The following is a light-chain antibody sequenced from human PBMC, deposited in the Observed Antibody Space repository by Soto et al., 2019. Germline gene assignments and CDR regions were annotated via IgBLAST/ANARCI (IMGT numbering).Light chain of an antibody. J-gene: IGKJ4*01. CDR3: QQYSDCPLT. CDR2: GAS. V-gene: IGKV1-33*01. CDR1: QEIRKY. Sequence: IQMPQSPSSLSASVGDRVTITCQATQEIRKYLAWYQQKPGQAPKLLIYGASSRETGTPARFSGSGSGTEFTLTISSLQSEDFATYYCQQYSDCPLTFGGGTQVDIK.